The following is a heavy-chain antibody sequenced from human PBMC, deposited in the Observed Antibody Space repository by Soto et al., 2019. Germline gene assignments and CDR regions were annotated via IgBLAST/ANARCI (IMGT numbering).Heavy chain of an antibody. Sequence: QLQLQESGPGVVKSSETLSLTCPLSGGSITTSSYLWGWIRQTPGKGLEWIGSLYNTATTFSNPSLKKRVTISADATMNQFSLKLDSVIAAYTAVYYCARHAGVGFRGVNSFDHWGNGTLVMVSS. D-gene: IGHD3-10*01. CDR2: LYNTATT. CDR3: ARHAGVGFRGVNSFDH. J-gene: IGHJ5*02. V-gene: IGHV4-39*01. CDR1: GGSITTSSYL.